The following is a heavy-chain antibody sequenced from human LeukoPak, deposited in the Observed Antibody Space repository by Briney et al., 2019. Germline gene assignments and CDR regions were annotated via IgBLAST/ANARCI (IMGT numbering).Heavy chain of an antibody. CDR3: AKDLGHPRFRFDP. V-gene: IGHV3-23*01. J-gene: IGHJ5*02. Sequence: GGSLRLSCAASGFTFSSYAMSWIRQAPGKGLEWVSAISGSGGSTYYADSVKGRFTISRDNSKNTLYLQMSSLRAEDTAVYYCAKDLGHPRFRFDPWGQGTLVTVSS. CDR2: ISGSGGST. CDR1: GFTFSSYA. D-gene: IGHD7-27*01.